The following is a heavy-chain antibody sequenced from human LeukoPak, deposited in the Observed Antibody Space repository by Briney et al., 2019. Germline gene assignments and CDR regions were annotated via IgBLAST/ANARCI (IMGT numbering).Heavy chain of an antibody. Sequence: ESCPALVKPTQTLTLTCTFSGFSLSTSGMRVSWIRQPPGKALEWLARIDWDDDKFYSTSLKTRLTISKDTSKNQVVLTMTNMDPVDTATYYCARISDGTGFDYWGQGTLVTVSS. J-gene: IGHJ4*02. CDR3: ARISDGTGFDY. CDR1: GFSLSTSGMR. CDR2: IDWDDDK. V-gene: IGHV2-70*04. D-gene: IGHD5-24*01.